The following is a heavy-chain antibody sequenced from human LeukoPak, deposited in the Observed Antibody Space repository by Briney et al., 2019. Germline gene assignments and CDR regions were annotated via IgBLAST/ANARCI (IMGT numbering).Heavy chain of an antibody. Sequence: SETLSLTCTVSGGSISSGTFYWIWIGQPAGKGLEWIGRIYTSGRTNCNPSLKSRVTISVDTSKNQFSLKLNSVTAADTAVYYCARESLGPPYYFDFWGQGTLVTVSS. CDR3: ARESLGPPYYFDF. V-gene: IGHV4-61*02. CDR2: IYTSGRT. J-gene: IGHJ4*02. D-gene: IGHD1-26*01. CDR1: GGSISSGTFY.